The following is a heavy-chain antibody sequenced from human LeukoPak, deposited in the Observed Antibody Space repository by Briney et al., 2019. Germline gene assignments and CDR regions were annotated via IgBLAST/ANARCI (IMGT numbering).Heavy chain of an antibody. J-gene: IGHJ4*02. Sequence: GGSLRLSCAASGVTFSSYSMNWVRQAPGKGLEWVSSISSSSSYIYYADSVKGRFTISRDNAKNSLYLQMNSLRAEATAVYYCARDLERITIFGVVVGLWGQGTLVTVSS. D-gene: IGHD3-3*01. V-gene: IGHV3-21*01. CDR3: ARDLERITIFGVVVGL. CDR1: GVTFSSYS. CDR2: ISSSSSYI.